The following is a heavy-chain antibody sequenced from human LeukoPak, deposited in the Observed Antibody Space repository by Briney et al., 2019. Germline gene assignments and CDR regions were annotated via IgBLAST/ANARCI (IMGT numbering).Heavy chain of an antibody. V-gene: IGHV3-21*01. CDR2: ISSSSSYI. J-gene: IGHJ5*02. D-gene: IGHD3-3*01. CDR1: GFTFSSYN. CDR3: ARVYSTIFGVVRNWFDP. Sequence: GGSLRLSCAASGFTFSSYNMNWVRQAPGKGLEWVSSISSSSSYIYYADSVKGRFTISRDNAKNSLYLQMNSLRAEDTAVYYYARVYSTIFGVVRNWFDPWGQGTLVTVSS.